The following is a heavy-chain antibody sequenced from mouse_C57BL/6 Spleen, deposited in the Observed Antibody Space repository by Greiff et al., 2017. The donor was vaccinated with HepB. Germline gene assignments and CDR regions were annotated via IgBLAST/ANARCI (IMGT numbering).Heavy chain of an antibody. V-gene: IGHV1-76*01. CDR3: AVYYDYDGWFAY. D-gene: IGHD2-4*01. CDR2: IYPGSGNT. Sequence: QVQLKESGAELVRPGASVKLSCKASGYTFTDYYINWVKQRPGQGLEWIARIYPGSGNTYYNEKVKGKATLTAEKSSSTAYMQLSSLTSEDSAVYFCAVYYDYDGWFAYWGQGTLVTVSA. J-gene: IGHJ3*01. CDR1: GYTFTDYY.